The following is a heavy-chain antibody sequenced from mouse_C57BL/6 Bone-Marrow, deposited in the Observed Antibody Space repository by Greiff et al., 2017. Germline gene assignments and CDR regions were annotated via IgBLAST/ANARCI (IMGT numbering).Heavy chain of an antibody. CDR2: ISSGGSYT. Sequence: EVLLVESGGDLVKPGGSLKLSCAASGFTFSSYGMSWVRQTPDKRLEWVATISSGGSYTNYPDSVKGRFTLARDNTKNTLYLQMSSLESEDTAMFYCARHRYYGSGFGYWGQGTLVTVST. V-gene: IGHV5-6*01. CDR1: GFTFSSYG. J-gene: IGHJ3*01. CDR3: ARHRYYGSGFGY. D-gene: IGHD1-1*01.